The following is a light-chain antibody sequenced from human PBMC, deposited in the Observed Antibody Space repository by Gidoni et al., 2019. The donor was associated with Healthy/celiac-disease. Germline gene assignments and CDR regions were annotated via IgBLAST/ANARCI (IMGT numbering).Light chain of an antibody. V-gene: IGLV2-14*01. J-gene: IGLJ2*01. CDR1: SSDVAGYND. CDR3: SSYTSSSTLV. Sequence: QSALTQPASVSGSPGQSITISCTGTSSDVAGYNDVPWYQQHPSKAPKIMIYDVSNRPSGVSNRFAGSKSGNTASLTISGLQAEDEADYYCSSYTSSSTLVFGGGTKLTVL. CDR2: DVS.